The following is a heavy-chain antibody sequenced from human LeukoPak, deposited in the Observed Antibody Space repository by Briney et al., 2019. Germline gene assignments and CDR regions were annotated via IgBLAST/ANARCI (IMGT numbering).Heavy chain of an antibody. J-gene: IGHJ4*02. V-gene: IGHV3-7*03. CDR3: ARAKPKNMVRGLIMRRESRYYFDY. CDR1: GFTFSTYW. D-gene: IGHD3-10*01. CDR2: IKQDGSEK. Sequence: GGSLRLSCAASGFTFSTYWMSWVRQAPGKGLEWVAIIKQDGSEKYYVDSVKGRFTISRDNSKSTLYIQMNSLRAEDTAVYYCARAKPKNMVRGLIMRRESRYYFDYWGQGTLVTVSS.